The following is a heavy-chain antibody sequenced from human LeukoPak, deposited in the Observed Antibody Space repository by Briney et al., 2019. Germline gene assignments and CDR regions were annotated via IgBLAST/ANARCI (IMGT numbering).Heavy chain of an antibody. CDR2: ISSSSSYI. CDR3: ARDPYYYGSGSYYNPRRSRFDP. Sequence: GGSLRLSCAASGFTFSSYSMNWVRQAPGKGLEWVSSISSSSSYIYYADSVKGRFTISRDNAKNSLYLQMNSLRAEDTAVYYCARDPYYYGSGSYYNPRRSRFDPWGQGTLVTVSS. D-gene: IGHD3-10*01. J-gene: IGHJ5*02. V-gene: IGHV3-21*01. CDR1: GFTFSSYS.